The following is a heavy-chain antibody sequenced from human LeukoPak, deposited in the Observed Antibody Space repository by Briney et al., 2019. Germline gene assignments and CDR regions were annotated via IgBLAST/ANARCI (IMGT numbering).Heavy chain of an antibody. J-gene: IGHJ4*02. Sequence: PSETLSLTCTVSGGSITSSGYYWGWIRQPPGKGLEWIGSIYHSGSTYYNPSLKSRVTISVDTSKNQFSLKLNSVTAADTAVYYCARDTTTMIAEYWGQGTLVTVSS. CDR2: IYHSGST. V-gene: IGHV4-39*07. D-gene: IGHD3-22*01. CDR3: ARDTTTMIAEY. CDR1: GGSITSSGYY.